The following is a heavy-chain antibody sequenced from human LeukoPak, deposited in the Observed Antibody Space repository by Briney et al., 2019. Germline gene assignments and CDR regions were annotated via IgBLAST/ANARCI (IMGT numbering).Heavy chain of an antibody. D-gene: IGHD1-26*01. CDR3: VRHLPGIVGPIDY. J-gene: IGHJ4*02. CDR1: GYSFNHYW. V-gene: IGHV5-51*01. Sequence: GESLKISCMGSGYSFNHYWIGWVRQMPGKGLEWMGIIYPLDSDRRYSPSFQGQVTFSVDKSIDTAYLQWSSLTASDTAMYYCVRHLPGIVGPIDYWGQGALVTVSS. CDR2: IYPLDSDR.